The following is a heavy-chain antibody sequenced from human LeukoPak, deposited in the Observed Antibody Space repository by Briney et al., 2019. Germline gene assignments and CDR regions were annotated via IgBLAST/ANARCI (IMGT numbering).Heavy chain of an antibody. V-gene: IGHV1-18*01. CDR2: ISGYTGNT. CDR3: ARWGGTYQTYFDY. Sequence: EASVKVSCKTSGYTFTSYDISWVRQAPGQGLEWMGYISGYTGNTNYAQNLQDRVTMTTDTSTSTAYMELRSLRSDDTAVYYCARWGGTYQTYFDYWGQGTLVTVSS. J-gene: IGHJ4*02. D-gene: IGHD2-2*01. CDR1: GYTFTSYD.